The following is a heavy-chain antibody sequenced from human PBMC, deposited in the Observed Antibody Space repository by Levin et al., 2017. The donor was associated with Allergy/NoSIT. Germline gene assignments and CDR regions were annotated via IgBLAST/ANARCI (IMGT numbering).Heavy chain of an antibody. J-gene: IGHJ4*02. D-gene: IGHD2-2*01. V-gene: IGHV3-30-3*01. CDR2: ISYDGSNK. CDR3: ARSHCSSTSCYYRDYFDY. CDR1: GFTFSSYA. Sequence: PGGSLRLSCAASGFTFSSYAMHWVRQAPGKGLEWVAVISYDGSNKYYADSVKGRFTISRDNSKNTLYLQMNSLRAEDTAVYYCARSHCSSTSCYYRDYFDYWGQGTLVTVSS.